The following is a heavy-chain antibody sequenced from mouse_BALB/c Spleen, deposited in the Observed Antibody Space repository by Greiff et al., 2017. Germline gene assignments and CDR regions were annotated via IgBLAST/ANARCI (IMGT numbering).Heavy chain of an antibody. CDR3: ARWGNYDAY. D-gene: IGHD2-1*01. CDR1: GYSITSDYA. CDR2: ISYSGST. Sequence: ESGPGLVKPSQSLSLTCTVTGYSITSDYAWNWIRQFPGNKLEWMGYISYSGSTSYNPSLKSRISITRDTSKNQFFLQLNSVTTEDTATYYCARWGNYDAYWGQGTLVTVSA. V-gene: IGHV3-2*02. J-gene: IGHJ3*01.